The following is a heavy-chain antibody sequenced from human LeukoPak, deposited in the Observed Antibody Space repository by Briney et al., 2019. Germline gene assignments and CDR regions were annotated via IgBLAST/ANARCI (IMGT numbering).Heavy chain of an antibody. CDR1: GFTYSTYG. CDR2: ISGSGTSI. D-gene: IGHD1-1*01. J-gene: IGHJ4*02. CDR3: ARIGSGTAFDY. Sequence: PGGSLRLSCAASGFTYSTYGMSWVRQAPGKGLEWVSGISGSGTSINYADSVKGRFTISNDNSKNTLFLQMRSLGAEDTAVYFCARIGSGTAFDYWGQGILVTVSS. V-gene: IGHV3-23*01.